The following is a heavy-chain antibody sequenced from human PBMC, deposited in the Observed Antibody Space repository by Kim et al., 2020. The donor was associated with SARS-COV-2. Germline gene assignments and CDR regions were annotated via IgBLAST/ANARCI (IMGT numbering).Heavy chain of an antibody. J-gene: IGHJ4*02. CDR1: GFTFTSFW. CDR2: INGDGSVP. D-gene: IGHD5-18*01. V-gene: IGHV3-74*01. Sequence: GGSLRLSCAASGFTFTSFWMHWVRQAPGKGLVWVSRINGDGSVPAYADSVEGRFTTSRDNAKNTLYLQMNSLRAEDTAVYYCAKTTYSSGYFVDWSQGTL. CDR3: AKTTYSSGYFVD.